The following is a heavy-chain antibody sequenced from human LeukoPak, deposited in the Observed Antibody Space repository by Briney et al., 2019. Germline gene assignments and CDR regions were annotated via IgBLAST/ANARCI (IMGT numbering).Heavy chain of an antibody. CDR1: GGSISSSSYS. D-gene: IGHD6-13*01. CDR2: IYYSGST. CDR3: ARHQIAAAARLFDY. V-gene: IGHV4-39*01. J-gene: IGHJ4*02. Sequence: SETLSLTCTVSGGSISSSSYSWGWIRQPPGKGLEWIGSIYYSGSTYYNPSLKSRVTISVDTSKNQFSLKLSSVTAADTAVYYCARHQIAAAARLFDYWGQGTLVTVSS.